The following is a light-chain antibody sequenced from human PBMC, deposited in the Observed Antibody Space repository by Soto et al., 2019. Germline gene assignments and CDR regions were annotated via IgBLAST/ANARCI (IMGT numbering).Light chain of an antibody. CDR2: DAY. J-gene: IGKJ3*01. CDR1: QDISNS. Sequence: DIKMTQSPSSLSASVEDRVTISCQASQDISNSLNWYQQKPGKAPELLIYDAYNLEKGVPSRFSGSGTGTDFTLTISSLQPEYIATYYCQHYNDLPPTFGPGTNVDIK. V-gene: IGKV1-33*01. CDR3: QHYNDLPPT.